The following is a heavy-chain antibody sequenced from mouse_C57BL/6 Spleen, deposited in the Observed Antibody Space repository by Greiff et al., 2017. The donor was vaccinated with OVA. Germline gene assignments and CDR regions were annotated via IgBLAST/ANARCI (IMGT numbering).Heavy chain of an antibody. Sequence: QVQLQQPGAELVKPGASVKLSCKASGYTFTSYWMHWVKQRPGQGLEWIGMIHPNSGSTNYHEKFKSKATLTVDQSSRTAYMQLSSLTSEDAAVYYWAREDTEGCAYWGQGTLVTVSA. D-gene: IGHD5-1-1*01. V-gene: IGHV1-64*01. CDR3: AREDTEGCAY. CDR1: GYTFTSYW. CDR2: IHPNSGST. J-gene: IGHJ3*01.